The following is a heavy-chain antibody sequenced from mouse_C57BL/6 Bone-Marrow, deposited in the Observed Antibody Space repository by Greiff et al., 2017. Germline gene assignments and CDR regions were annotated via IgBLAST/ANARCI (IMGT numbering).Heavy chain of an antibody. CDR2: ISSGSSTI. J-gene: IGHJ4*01. CDR3: ARGGNEIYYAMDY. Sequence: DVMLVASGGGLVKPGGSLKLSCAASGFTFSDYGMHWVRQAPEKGLEWVAYISSGSSTIYYADTVKGRFPISRDNAKHTLFLQMTSLRSEDTAMYYCARGGNEIYYAMDYWGQGTSVTVSS. D-gene: IGHD2-1*01. CDR1: GFTFSDYG. V-gene: IGHV5-17*01.